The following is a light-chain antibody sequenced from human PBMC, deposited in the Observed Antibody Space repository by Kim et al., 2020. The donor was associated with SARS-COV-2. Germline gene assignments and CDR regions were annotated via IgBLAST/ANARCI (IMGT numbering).Light chain of an antibody. CDR1: SGHSSYV. CDR3: QTWSTGIRV. V-gene: IGLV4-69*01. J-gene: IGLJ2*01. CDR2: LNSDGSH. Sequence: QLVLTHSPSASASLGASVKLTCTLSSGHSSYVIAWHQQQPEKGPRFLMKLNSDGSHSKGDGIPDRFSGSSSGAERYLTISSLQSEDEADYYCQTWSTGIRVFGGGTQLTVL.